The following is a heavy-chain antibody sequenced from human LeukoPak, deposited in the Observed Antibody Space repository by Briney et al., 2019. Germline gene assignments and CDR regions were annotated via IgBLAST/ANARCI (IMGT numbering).Heavy chain of an antibody. J-gene: IGHJ4*02. Sequence: GGSLRLSCAASGFTFSSYWMHWVRQTPGKGLEWVAFVLYDGTNKYYADSVRGRFTDSRDLSKNTLYLQVNSLRAEDTAVYYCAKHYANDYGDYGPNDYWGQGTLVTVSS. CDR3: AKHYANDYGDYGPNDY. CDR2: VLYDGTNK. CDR1: GFTFSSYW. V-gene: IGHV3-30*02. D-gene: IGHD4-17*01.